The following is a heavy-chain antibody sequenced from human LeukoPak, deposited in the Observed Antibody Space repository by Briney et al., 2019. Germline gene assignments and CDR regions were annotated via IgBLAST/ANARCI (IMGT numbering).Heavy chain of an antibody. Sequence: SETLSLTCTVSGVSISSSNSYWGWIRQPPGKGLEWIGSIYYSGNTYYNASLKSQVSISIDTSKNQFSLKLSSVTAADTAVYYCARVGPIVGATGGDAFDIWGQGTMVTVSS. CDR1: GVSISSSNSY. V-gene: IGHV4-39*07. CDR3: ARVGPIVGATGGDAFDI. D-gene: IGHD1-26*01. J-gene: IGHJ3*02. CDR2: IYYSGNT.